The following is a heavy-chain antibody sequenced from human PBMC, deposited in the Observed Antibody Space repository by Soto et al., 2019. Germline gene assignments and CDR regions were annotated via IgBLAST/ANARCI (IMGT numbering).Heavy chain of an antibody. D-gene: IGHD3-10*01. CDR3: ALARKVRGIIYSYGMDV. CDR2: IYYSGST. J-gene: IGHJ6*02. CDR1: GGSITSDGNY. V-gene: IGHV4-31*03. Sequence: QVQLQESGPGLVKSSQTLSLTCTVSGGSITSDGNYWSWIRQHPGKGLEWLGYIYYSGSTNYNPSLKSRVTISVDTSKNQSSLKLNSVNAADTAVYSCALARKVRGIIYSYGMDVWGQGTTVTVSS.